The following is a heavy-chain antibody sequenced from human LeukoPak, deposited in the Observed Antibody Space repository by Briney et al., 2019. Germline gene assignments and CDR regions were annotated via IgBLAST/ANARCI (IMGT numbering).Heavy chain of an antibody. CDR3: TKMFTKDNWYGGPDY. D-gene: IGHD2-8*01. V-gene: IGHV3-30*18. CDR2: ILYDGNNQ. Sequence: GGSLRLSRAASGFSFSDFGMHWVRQAPGTGLEWLALILYDGNNQYYADSVKGRVTISRDDSKNTLYLQMNNLRAEDTAIYYCTKMFTKDNWYGGPDYWGQGTLVTVSS. J-gene: IGHJ4*02. CDR1: GFSFSDFG.